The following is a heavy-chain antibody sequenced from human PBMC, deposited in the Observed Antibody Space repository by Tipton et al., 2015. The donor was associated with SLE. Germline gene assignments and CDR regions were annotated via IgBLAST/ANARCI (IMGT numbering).Heavy chain of an antibody. V-gene: IGHV4-59*08. Sequence: TLSLTCTVSGGYISSYYWSWIRQPPGKGLEWIGYIYYSGSTNYNPSLKSQVTISVDTSKNQFSLKLSSVTAADTAVYYCARHSSSSGTFDYWGQGTLVTVSS. D-gene: IGHD6-6*01. CDR1: GGYISSYY. J-gene: IGHJ4*02. CDR3: ARHSSSSGTFDY. CDR2: IYYSGST.